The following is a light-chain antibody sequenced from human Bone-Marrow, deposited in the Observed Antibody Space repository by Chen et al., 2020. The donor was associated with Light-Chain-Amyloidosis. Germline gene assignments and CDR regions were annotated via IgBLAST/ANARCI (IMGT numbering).Light chain of an antibody. CDR3: QSADSSGTYEVI. Sequence: SYELTQPPSVSVSPGQTARITCSGDDLPTKYAYCYQQKPGQAPVLVIHRDTERPSGISERFSGSSSGTTATLTISGVQAEDEADYHCQSADSSGTYEVIFGGGTKPTVL. V-gene: IGLV3-25*03. CDR1: DLPTKY. CDR2: RDT. J-gene: IGLJ2*01.